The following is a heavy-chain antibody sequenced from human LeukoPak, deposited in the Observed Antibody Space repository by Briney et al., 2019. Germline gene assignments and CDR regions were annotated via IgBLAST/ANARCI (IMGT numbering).Heavy chain of an antibody. V-gene: IGHV3-30*04. Sequence: GGSLRLSCAASGFTFSSYAMHWVRQAPGKGLEWVAVISYDGSNKYYADSVKGRFTISRDNPKNTLYLQMNSLRAEDTAVYYCARDYYDSSGYYYGMDVWGQGTTVTVSS. CDR2: ISYDGSNK. D-gene: IGHD3-22*01. CDR3: ARDYYDSSGYYYGMDV. J-gene: IGHJ6*02. CDR1: GFTFSSYA.